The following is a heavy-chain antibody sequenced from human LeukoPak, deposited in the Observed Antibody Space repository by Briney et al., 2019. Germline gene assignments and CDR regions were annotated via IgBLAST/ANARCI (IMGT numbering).Heavy chain of an antibody. J-gene: IGHJ4*02. CDR2: MNPNSGNT. V-gene: IGHV1-8*01. Sequence: ASVTVSCKASGYTFTSYDINWVRQATGQGLEWMGWMNPNSGNTGYAQKFQGRVTMTRNTSISTAYMELSSLRSEDTAVYYCARGPAAAGIDFDYWGQGTLVTVSS. CDR1: GYTFTSYD. D-gene: IGHD6-13*01. CDR3: ARGPAAAGIDFDY.